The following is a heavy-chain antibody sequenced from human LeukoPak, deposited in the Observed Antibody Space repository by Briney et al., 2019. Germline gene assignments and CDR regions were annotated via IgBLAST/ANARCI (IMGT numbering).Heavy chain of an antibody. D-gene: IGHD3-22*01. CDR2: ISYSGST. Sequence: PSETLSLTCTVSGGSVSSGNYYWSWIRQPPGKGLEWIGYISYSGSTNYNPSLKSRVTISVDTSKNQFSLKLSSVTAADTAVYYCAREDSTGSPPAYWGQGTLVTVSS. CDR3: AREDSTGSPPAY. CDR1: GGSVSSGNYY. J-gene: IGHJ4*02. V-gene: IGHV4-61*01.